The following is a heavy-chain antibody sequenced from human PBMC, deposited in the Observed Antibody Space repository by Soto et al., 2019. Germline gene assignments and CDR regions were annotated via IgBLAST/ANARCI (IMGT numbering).Heavy chain of an antibody. CDR2: SSATGAGT. Sequence: EVQLLESGGGLVQPGGSLRLSCAASGFTFSSYGMTWVRQAPGKGLEWVSFSSATGAGTYYADSVKGRFTISRDNSKNTLYPQMTGLRADDTAVYYCAKDRRAGGNYGLYSDFWGQGALVIVSS. D-gene: IGHD1-7*01. J-gene: IGHJ4*02. V-gene: IGHV3-23*01. CDR1: GFTFSSYG. CDR3: AKDRRAGGNYGLYSDF.